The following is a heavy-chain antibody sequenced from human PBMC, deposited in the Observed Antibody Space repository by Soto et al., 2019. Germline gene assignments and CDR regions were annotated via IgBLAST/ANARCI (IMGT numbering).Heavy chain of an antibody. V-gene: IGHV4-34*01. CDR3: ARLVSVPAANDAFDI. D-gene: IGHD2-2*01. CDR1: GGSFSGYY. Sequence: QVQLQQWGAGLLKPSETLSLTCAVYGGSFSGYYWSWIRQPPGKGLEWIGEINHSGSTNYNPSLKSRVTLSVDTSKNQFSLKLSSVTAADTAVYYCARLVSVPAANDAFDIWGQGTMVTVSS. CDR2: INHSGST. J-gene: IGHJ3*02.